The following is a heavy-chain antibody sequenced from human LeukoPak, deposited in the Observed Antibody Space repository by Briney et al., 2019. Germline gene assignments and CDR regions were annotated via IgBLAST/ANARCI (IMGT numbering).Heavy chain of an antibody. CDR1: GGSIRSYY. V-gene: IGHV4-59*08. Sequence: SETLSLTCTVSGGSIRSYYCNWIRQPQGKGLEWIANIDYSGSTNYNPSLKSRVTISLDTSKNQFSLKLSSVTAADTAVYYCARHSRLDKSSLSWADYWGQGTLVTVSS. CDR2: IDYSGST. CDR3: ARHSRLDKSSLSWADY. D-gene: IGHD2-2*03. J-gene: IGHJ4*02.